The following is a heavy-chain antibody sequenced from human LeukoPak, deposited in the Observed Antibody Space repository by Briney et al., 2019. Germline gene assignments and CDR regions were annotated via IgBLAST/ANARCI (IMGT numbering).Heavy chain of an antibody. CDR3: ARDSGPLDT. CDR2: IWYDGSNT. D-gene: IGHD1-1*01. V-gene: IGHV3-33*01. CDR1: GFTFSSYG. J-gene: IGHJ5*02. Sequence: GGSLRLSCAASGFTFSSYGLHWVRHAPGKGLEWVAVIWYDGSNTYYPDSVKGRFTISRDDSKNTLYLQMNGLRAEDTAVYYCARDSGPLDTGGQGTLVTVSS.